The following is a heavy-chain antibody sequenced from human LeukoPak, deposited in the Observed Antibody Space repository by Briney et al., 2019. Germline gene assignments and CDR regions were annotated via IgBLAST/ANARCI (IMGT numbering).Heavy chain of an antibody. D-gene: IGHD3-22*01. V-gene: IGHV3-23*01. CDR1: GFTFSSYG. J-gene: IGHJ5*02. CDR3: ARDYYDRSGYYRFDP. Sequence: PGGSLRLSCAASGFTFSSYGMSWVRQAPGKGLEWVSGISGSGSKTYYADSVKGRFTISRDNSKNTLYLQMNSLRAEDTAVYYCARDYYDRSGYYRFDPWGQGTQAIVSS. CDR2: ISGSGSKT.